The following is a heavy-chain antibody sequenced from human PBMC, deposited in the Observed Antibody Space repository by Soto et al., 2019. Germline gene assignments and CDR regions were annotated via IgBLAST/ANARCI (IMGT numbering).Heavy chain of an antibody. CDR3: ARVGGYSYGGVDY. J-gene: IGHJ4*02. CDR2: INPSGGAT. Sequence: QVQLVQSGAEVKKPGASVRVSCKASGYTFTSYYMHWVRQAPGQGLEWMGIINPSGGATTYAQKFQGRVTMTRDTSTSTVYMEPSSLRSEDTAVYYCARVGGYSYGGVDYWGQGTLVTVSS. V-gene: IGHV1-46*01. CDR1: GYTFTSYY. D-gene: IGHD5-18*01.